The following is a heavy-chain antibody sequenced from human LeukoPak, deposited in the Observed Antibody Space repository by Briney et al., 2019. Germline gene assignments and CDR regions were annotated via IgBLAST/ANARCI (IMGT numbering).Heavy chain of an antibody. CDR2: IYYSGST. D-gene: IGHD3-3*01. CDR3: ARRITIFGVVDY. CDR1: GGSISSYY. Sequence: SETLSLTCTVSGGSISSYYWSWIRQPPGKGLEWIGYIYYSGSTNYNPSLKSRVTISVDTSKNQYSLKLSSVTAADTAVYYCARRITIFGVVDYWGQGTLVTVSS. J-gene: IGHJ4*02. V-gene: IGHV4-59*01.